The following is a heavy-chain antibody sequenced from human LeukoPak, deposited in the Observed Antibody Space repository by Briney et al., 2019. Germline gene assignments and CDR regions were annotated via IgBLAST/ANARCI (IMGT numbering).Heavy chain of an antibody. Sequence: SETLSLTCTVSGGSISSYYWSWIRQPAGKGLEWIGRIYTSGSNNYNPSLKSRVTMSVDTSRNQFSLKLSSVTAADTAMYYCAREVADYGGYYYYHYMDVWGKGTTVTISS. V-gene: IGHV4-4*07. CDR2: IYTSGSN. D-gene: IGHD4-23*01. CDR3: AREVADYGGYYYYHYMDV. J-gene: IGHJ6*03. CDR1: GGSISSYY.